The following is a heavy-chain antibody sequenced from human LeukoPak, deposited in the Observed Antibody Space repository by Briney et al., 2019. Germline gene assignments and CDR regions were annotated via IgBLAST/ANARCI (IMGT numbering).Heavy chain of an antibody. CDR1: GGSTSSSNYY. V-gene: IGHV4-39*07. CDR3: ARTSIAARRANAFDI. Sequence: PSETLSLTCTVSGGSTSSSNYYWGWIRQPPGKGLEWIGGIHYSGNTYYNLSLKSRVTISVDTSKNQFSLKLSSVTAADTAVYYCARTSIAARRANAFDIWGQGTMVTVSS. D-gene: IGHD6-6*01. J-gene: IGHJ3*02. CDR2: IHYSGNT.